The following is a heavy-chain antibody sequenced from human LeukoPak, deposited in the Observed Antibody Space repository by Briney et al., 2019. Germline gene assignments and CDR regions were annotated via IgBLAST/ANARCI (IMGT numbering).Heavy chain of an antibody. CDR3: VPSANYYYFDY. V-gene: IGHV1-2*02. CDR1: GYTFINYY. J-gene: IGHJ4*02. CDR2: INPKSGGT. Sequence: ASVKVSCKASGYTFINYYMHWVRQAPGLGFEWMGWINPKSGGTSYPQKFQGRLTMTRDTSISTAYTELSRLRSDDTAVYYCVPSANYYYFDYWGQGTLVTVSS. D-gene: IGHD4/OR15-4a*01.